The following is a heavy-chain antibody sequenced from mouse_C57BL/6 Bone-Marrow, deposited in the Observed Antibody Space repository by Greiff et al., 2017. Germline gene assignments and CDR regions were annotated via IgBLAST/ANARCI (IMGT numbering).Heavy chain of an antibody. CDR3: ARDYYYGSRIDY. CDR1: GYAFTNYL. Sequence: QVPLPQSGAELVRPGTSVKVSCKASGYAFTNYLIEWVKQRPGQGLEWIGVINPGSGGTNYNEKFKGKATLTADKSSSTAYMQLSSLTSEDSAVYFCARDYYYGSRIDYWGQGTTLTVSS. V-gene: IGHV1-54*01. D-gene: IGHD1-1*01. CDR2: INPGSGGT. J-gene: IGHJ2*01.